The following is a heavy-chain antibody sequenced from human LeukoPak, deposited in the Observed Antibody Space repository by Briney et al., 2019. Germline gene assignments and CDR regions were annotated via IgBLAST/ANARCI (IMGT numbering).Heavy chain of an antibody. V-gene: IGHV4-34*01. CDR3: ARGRNDFWSGYYPNTFDY. CDR1: GGSFSGYY. D-gene: IGHD3-3*01. CDR2: INHSGST. J-gene: IGHJ4*02. Sequence: PSETLSLTCAVYGGSFSGYYWSWIRQPPGKGLEWIGKINHSGSTNYNPSLKSRVTISVDTSKNQFSLKLSSVTAADTAVYYCARGRNDFWSGYYPNTFDYWGQGTLVTVSS.